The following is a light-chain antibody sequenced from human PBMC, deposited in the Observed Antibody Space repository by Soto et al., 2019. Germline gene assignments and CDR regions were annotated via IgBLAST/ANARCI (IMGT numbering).Light chain of an antibody. Sequence: DIQMTQSPSSLSASVGDRVTITCRASQAISKDLAWYQQKPGRAPKRLIYGLSSLQSGVPSRFSGRGSGTEFTLTISSLQPEDFATYYCLQRNVFPRTFVQGTMVEIK. J-gene: IGKJ1*01. V-gene: IGKV1-17*01. CDR1: QAISKD. CDR2: GLS. CDR3: LQRNVFPRT.